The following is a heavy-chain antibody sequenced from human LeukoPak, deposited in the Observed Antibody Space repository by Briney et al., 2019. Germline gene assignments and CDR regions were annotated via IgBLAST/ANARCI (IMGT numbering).Heavy chain of an antibody. CDR2: INPNSGGT. J-gene: IGHJ4*02. CDR1: GYTFTGYF. Sequence: GASVRVSCKASGYTFTGYFMHWVRQAPGQGLEWMGWINPNSGGTNYAQKFQGRVTMTRDTSISTAYMELSRLRSDDTAVYYCARENTAMASDYWGQGTLVTVSS. D-gene: IGHD5-18*01. V-gene: IGHV1-2*02. CDR3: ARENTAMASDY.